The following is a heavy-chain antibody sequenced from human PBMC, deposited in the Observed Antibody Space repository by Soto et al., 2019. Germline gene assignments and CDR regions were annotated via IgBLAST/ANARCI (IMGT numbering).Heavy chain of an antibody. CDR2: FDPEDGET. Sequence: QVQLVQSGAEVKKPGASVKVSCKVSGYTLTEISMYWVRQAPGRGLEWMGGFDPEDGETIYAQKFQGRVTMTEDRSTDTAYMELSSLRSEDTAVYFCAADLSTMTFGGVINDWGQGTLVTVSS. J-gene: IGHJ4*02. CDR1: GYTLTEIS. D-gene: IGHD3-16*01. CDR3: AADLSTMTFGGVIND. V-gene: IGHV1-24*01.